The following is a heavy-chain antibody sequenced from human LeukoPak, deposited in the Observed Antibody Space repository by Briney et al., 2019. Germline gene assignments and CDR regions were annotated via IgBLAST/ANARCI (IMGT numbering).Heavy chain of an antibody. Sequence: SETLSLTCTVSGGSISSSSYYRGWIRQPPGKGLEWIRSIYYSGSTYYNPSLKSRVTISVDTSKNQFSLKLSSVTAADTAVYYCARGSPTYYDFWSGYSGGDAFDIWGQGTMVTVSS. CDR2: IYYSGST. CDR1: GGSISSSSYY. V-gene: IGHV4-39*07. J-gene: IGHJ3*02. CDR3: ARGSPTYYDFWSGYSGGDAFDI. D-gene: IGHD3-3*01.